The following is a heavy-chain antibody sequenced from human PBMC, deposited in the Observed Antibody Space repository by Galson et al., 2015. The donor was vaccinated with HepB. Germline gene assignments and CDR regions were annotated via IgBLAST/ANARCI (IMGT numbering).Heavy chain of an antibody. CDR1: GYTFTSYD. D-gene: IGHD3-3*01. V-gene: IGHV1-8*01. J-gene: IGHJ6*03. Sequence: SVKVSCKASGYTFTSYDINWVRQATGQGLEWMGWMNPNSGNTGYAQKFQGRVTMTRNTSISTAYMELSSLRSEDTAVYYCARVWSGYWGLRYYYHYMDVWGKGTTVTVSS. CDR3: ARVWSGYWGLRYYYHYMDV. CDR2: MNPNSGNT.